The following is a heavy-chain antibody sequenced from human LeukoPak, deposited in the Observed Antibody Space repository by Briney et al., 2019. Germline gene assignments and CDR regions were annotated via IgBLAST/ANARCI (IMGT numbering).Heavy chain of an antibody. CDR2: ISGSGDT. D-gene: IGHD3-22*01. J-gene: IGHJ4*02. V-gene: IGHV3-23*01. CDR1: GFTFSDFA. Sequence: GGSLRLSRAASGFTFSDFAMSWVRQAPGKGLEWVSAISGSGDTYYADSVKGRFTISRDNAKSTLYLQMNSLRAEDTALYYCAKDTLLLLYWGQGTLVTVSS. CDR3: AKDTLLLLY.